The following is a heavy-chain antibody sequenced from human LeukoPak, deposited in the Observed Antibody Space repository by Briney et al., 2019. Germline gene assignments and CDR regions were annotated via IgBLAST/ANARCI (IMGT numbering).Heavy chain of an antibody. CDR3: ARDRIYYDSSGYYYYGMDV. CDR2: ISYDGSNK. D-gene: IGHD3-22*01. CDR1: GFTFSSYG. Sequence: PGRSLRLSCAASGFTFSSYGMHWVRQAPGKGLEGVAVISYDGSNKYYADSVKGRFTISRDNSKNTLYLQMNSLRAEDTAVYYCARDRIYYDSSGYYYYGMDVWGQGTTVTVSS. J-gene: IGHJ6*02. V-gene: IGHV3-30*03.